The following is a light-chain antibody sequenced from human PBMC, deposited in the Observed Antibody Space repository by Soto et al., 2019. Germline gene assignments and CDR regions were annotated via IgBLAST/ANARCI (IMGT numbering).Light chain of an antibody. CDR2: DVA. CDR1: STDVGRYNY. V-gene: IGLV2-14*01. Sequence: QSALTQPASVSGSPGQPITISCTGTSTDVGRYNYVSWYQQHPGKAPKLMIYDVANRPSGVSNRFSGSKSGITASLTISGLQAEDEADYCCRSYTTSSTYVFGTGSKVTVL. J-gene: IGLJ1*01. CDR3: RSYTTSSTYV.